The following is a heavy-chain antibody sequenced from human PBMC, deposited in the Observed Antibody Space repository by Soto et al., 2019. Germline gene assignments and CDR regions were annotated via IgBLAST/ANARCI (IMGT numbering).Heavy chain of an antibody. CDR3: AKDIALVRGVIIDLDV. CDR2: ISYDGSNR. Sequence: LRLSCAASGFIFSNYGMHWVRQAPGKGLEWVAVISYDGSNRYYADSVKGRFTISRDNSKRTAYLQMNSLRAEDTGLYYCAKDIALVRGVIIDLDVWGQGTTVTVSS. J-gene: IGHJ6*02. CDR1: GFIFSNYG. V-gene: IGHV3-30*18. D-gene: IGHD3-10*01.